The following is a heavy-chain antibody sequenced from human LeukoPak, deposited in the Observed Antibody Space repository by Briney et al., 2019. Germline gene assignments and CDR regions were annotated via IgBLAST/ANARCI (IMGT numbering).Heavy chain of an antibody. CDR3: ARHFAYSSSSYFDY. Sequence: PSQTLSLTCTVSGGSISSGDYYWSWIRQPPGKGLEWIGYVYYTGSTNYNPSLKSRVTMFEDKSKNQFSLRLYSVTVADTAVYYCARHFAYSSSSYFDYWGQGSLVTVPS. J-gene: IGHJ4*02. CDR1: GGSISSGDYY. V-gene: IGHV4-61*05. D-gene: IGHD6-6*01. CDR2: VYYTGST.